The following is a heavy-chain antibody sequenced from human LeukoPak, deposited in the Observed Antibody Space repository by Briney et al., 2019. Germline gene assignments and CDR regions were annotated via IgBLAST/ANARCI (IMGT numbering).Heavy chain of an antibody. V-gene: IGHV4-39*07. D-gene: IGHD2-2*01. J-gene: IGHJ4*02. CDR1: GVSISTTSYY. CDR2: FSFAGGT. Sequence: PSETLSLICSVSGVSISTTSYYWGWIRQPPGKGLEWIGSFSFAGGTDYNPSLKSRVTISVDTSKNQFSLKLSSVTAADTAVYYCARLIVVVPAASGPGMYYFDYWGQGTLVTVSS. CDR3: ARLIVVVPAASGPGMYYFDY.